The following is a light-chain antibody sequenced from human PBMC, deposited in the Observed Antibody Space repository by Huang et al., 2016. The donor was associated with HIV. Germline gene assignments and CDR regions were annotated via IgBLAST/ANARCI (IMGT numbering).Light chain of an antibody. V-gene: IGKV3-20*01. Sequence: EIVLTQSPGTLSLSPGDRATLSCRASQSVSSNLLVWYQQKPGQTPRLLMYATSIRATGIPDRCSGSGSGTDFSLTISRLEPEDFAVYYCQQYGSSPWTFGQGTKVEIK. CDR3: QQYGSSPWT. CDR2: ATS. J-gene: IGKJ1*01. CDR1: QSVSSNL.